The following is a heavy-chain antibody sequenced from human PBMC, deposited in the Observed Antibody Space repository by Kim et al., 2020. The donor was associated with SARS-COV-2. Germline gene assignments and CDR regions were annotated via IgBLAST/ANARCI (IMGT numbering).Heavy chain of an antibody. CDR3: ARVVDDWTGNNWFDP. CDR2: IYFGGST. CDR1: GFTVSNTY. V-gene: IGHV3-53*04. J-gene: IGHJ5*02. Sequence: GGSLRLSCAASGFTVSNTYMTWVRQAPGKGLEWVSIIYFGGSTYYGDSVKGRFTISRHNSQNTLDLQMNSLRVDDTAGYFCARVVDDWTGNNWFDPWGQGTLVIVSS. D-gene: IGHD3-9*01.